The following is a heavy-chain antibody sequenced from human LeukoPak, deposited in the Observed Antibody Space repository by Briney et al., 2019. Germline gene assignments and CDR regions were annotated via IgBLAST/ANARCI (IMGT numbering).Heavy chain of an antibody. J-gene: IGHJ3*02. D-gene: IGHD1-1*01. CDR1: GGSFSGYY. CDR3: ARYERSEINAFDI. CDR2: INHSGST. V-gene: IGHV4-34*01. Sequence: SEALSLTCAVYGGSFSGYYWSWIRQPPGKGLEWIGEINHSGSTNYNPSLKSRVTISVDASKNQFSLKLSSVTAADTAVYYCARYERSEINAFDIWGQGTMVTVSS.